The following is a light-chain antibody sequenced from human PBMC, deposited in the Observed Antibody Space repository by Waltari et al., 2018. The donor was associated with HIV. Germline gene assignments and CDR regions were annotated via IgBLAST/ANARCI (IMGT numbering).Light chain of an antibody. CDR1: SSIIEKNY. J-gene: IGLJ2*01. Sequence: QSVLTQPPSVSAAPGQRVTISCSGNSSIIEKNYVSWYQQIPGTAPKLLIYDNNKRPSGTPARVSGSKSGTSATLAITGLQTADEADYYCGTWDSSLVFGGGTKLTVL. CDR2: DNN. V-gene: IGLV1-51*01. CDR3: GTWDSSLV.